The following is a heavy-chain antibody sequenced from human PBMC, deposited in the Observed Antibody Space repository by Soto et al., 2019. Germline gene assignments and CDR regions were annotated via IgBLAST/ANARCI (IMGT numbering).Heavy chain of an antibody. J-gene: IGHJ5*02. CDR2: MAYSGNT. Sequence: SETLSLTCAVSGGSINNGDYYWSWIRQPPGKGLEWIAYMAYSGNTYVNPSLKSRVSMSMDTSKNQLSLKLTSVTAADTAVYFSARDMHAGFTHYFDPWGQGTLVTVSS. D-gene: IGHD1-26*01. CDR3: ARDMHAGFTHYFDP. CDR1: GGSINNGDYY. V-gene: IGHV4-30-4*02.